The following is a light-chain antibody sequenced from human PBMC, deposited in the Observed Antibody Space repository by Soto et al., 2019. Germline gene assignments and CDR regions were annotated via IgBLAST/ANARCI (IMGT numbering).Light chain of an antibody. Sequence: DIPMTQSPSSLSASVGDRVTITCQASQDIAKYLNWYQQKPGNAPKLLIYDASELHAGVPSRFSGSGSGTDFTFTISSVKPEDSATYYCQQYDDLLSFGGGTKVEIK. CDR2: DAS. J-gene: IGKJ4*01. V-gene: IGKV1-33*01. CDR1: QDIAKY. CDR3: QQYDDLLS.